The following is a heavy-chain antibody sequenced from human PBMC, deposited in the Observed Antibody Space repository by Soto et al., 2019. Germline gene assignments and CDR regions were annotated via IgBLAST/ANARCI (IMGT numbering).Heavy chain of an antibody. V-gene: IGHV1-18*04. CDR2: ISAYNGNT. CDR3: ARDKKVVVGAPGRLRLIDY. Sequence: GASVKVSCKASGSTFTSYGISWVRQAPGQGLEWMGWISAYNGNTNYAQKLQGRVTMTTDTSTSTAYMELRSLRSDDTAVYYCARDKKVVVGAPGRLRLIDYWGQGTLVTVSS. CDR1: GSTFTSYG. J-gene: IGHJ4*02. D-gene: IGHD1-26*01.